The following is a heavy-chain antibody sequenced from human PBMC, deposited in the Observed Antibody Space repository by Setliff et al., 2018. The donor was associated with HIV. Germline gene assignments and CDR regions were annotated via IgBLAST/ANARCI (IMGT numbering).Heavy chain of an antibody. CDR3: IRWGLPYAIDY. V-gene: IGHV3-7*01. J-gene: IGHJ4*02. D-gene: IGHD2-21*02. CDR1: GFTFSSAW. CDR2: ISPDGSAT. Sequence: GGSLRLSCAASGFTFSSAWMGWVRQAPAKGLEWVANISPDGSATYYVDSVKGRFTISRDNANNSLYLQLNSLRVEDTAMYYCIRWGLPYAIDYLGQGMLVTVSS.